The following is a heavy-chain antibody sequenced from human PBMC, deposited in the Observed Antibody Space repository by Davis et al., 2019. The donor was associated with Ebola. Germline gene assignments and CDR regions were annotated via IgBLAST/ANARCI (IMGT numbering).Heavy chain of an antibody. CDR2: MNPNSGNT. CDR1: GYTFTGYY. Sequence: ASVTVSCKASGYTFTGYYMHWVRQATGQGLEWMGWMNPNSGNTGYAQKFQGRVTMTRDTSIDTAYMELSRLRSDDRAVYHCARSIAAACTYYYYGMDVWGQGTTVTVSS. D-gene: IGHD6-13*01. CDR3: ARSIAAACTYYYYGMDV. J-gene: IGHJ6*02. V-gene: IGHV1-2*02.